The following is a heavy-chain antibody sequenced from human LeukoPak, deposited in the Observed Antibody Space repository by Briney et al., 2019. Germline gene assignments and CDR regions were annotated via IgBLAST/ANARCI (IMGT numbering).Heavy chain of an antibody. J-gene: IGHJ4*02. Sequence: GGSLRLPCAASGFTVSSNYMSWVRQAPGKGLEWVSVIYSGGSTYYADSVKGRFTISRDNAKNSLYLQMNSLRAEDTAVYYCARDVYNDDGIDYWGQGTLVTVAS. V-gene: IGHV3-66*01. CDR1: GFTVSSNY. CDR2: IYSGGST. CDR3: ARDVYNDDGIDY. D-gene: IGHD3-22*01.